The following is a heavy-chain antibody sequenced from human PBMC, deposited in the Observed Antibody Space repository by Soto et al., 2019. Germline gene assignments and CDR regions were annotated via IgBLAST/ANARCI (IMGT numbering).Heavy chain of an antibody. CDR1: GFTFNSYG. D-gene: IGHD4-17*01. Sequence: GGSLRLSCAASGFTFNSYGIHWVRQAPGKGLEWVAVISHDGSKTNYADSVKGRFTISRDNSKDTVYLQMNSLRAEDTAVYYCAKVETTVVTYDAFDIWGQGTMVTVSS. V-gene: IGHV3-30*18. CDR2: ISHDGSKT. CDR3: AKVETTVVTYDAFDI. J-gene: IGHJ3*02.